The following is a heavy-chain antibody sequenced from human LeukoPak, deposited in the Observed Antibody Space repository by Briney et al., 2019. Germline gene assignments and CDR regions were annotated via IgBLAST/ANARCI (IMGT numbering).Heavy chain of an antibody. CDR3: ARVLGAHRYGSIDH. CDR1: GYTFTTYY. J-gene: IGHJ4*02. CDR2: INPSSGST. Sequence: ASVNVSCKASGYTFTTYYMHWERQAPGQGLESMGIINPSSGSTSYAQKFQGRVTMPRDTSTSTVYMELSSLRSEDTAIYYCARVLGAHRYGSIDHWGQGTLVTVSS. V-gene: IGHV1-46*01. D-gene: IGHD5-18*01.